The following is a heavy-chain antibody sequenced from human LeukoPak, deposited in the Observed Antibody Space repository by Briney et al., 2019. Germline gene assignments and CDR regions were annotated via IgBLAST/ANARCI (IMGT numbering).Heavy chain of an antibody. CDR1: GYTFTSYY. CDR3: ASIDPEAYFDY. J-gene: IGHJ4*02. D-gene: IGHD2-15*01. Sequence: ASVKVSCKASGYTFTSYYMHWVRQAPGQGLEWMGIINPSGGSTSYAQKFQGRVTMTRATSTSTVYMELSSLRSEDTAVYYCASIDPEAYFDYWGQGTLVTVSS. CDR2: INPSGGST. V-gene: IGHV1-46*03.